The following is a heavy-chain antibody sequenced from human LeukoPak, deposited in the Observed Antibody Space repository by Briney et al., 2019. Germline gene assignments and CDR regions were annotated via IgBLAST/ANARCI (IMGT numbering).Heavy chain of an antibody. J-gene: IGHJ4*02. CDR3: ARDLLHSSSSGDY. CDR1: GFTFSSYG. CDR2: ISYDGSNK. V-gene: IGHV3-30*03. D-gene: IGHD6-6*01. Sequence: GGSLRLSCAASGFTFSSYGMHWVRQAPGKGLEWVAVISYDGSNKYYADSVKGRFTISRDNSKNTLYLQMNSLRAEDTAVYYCARDLLHSSSSGDYWGQGTLVTVSS.